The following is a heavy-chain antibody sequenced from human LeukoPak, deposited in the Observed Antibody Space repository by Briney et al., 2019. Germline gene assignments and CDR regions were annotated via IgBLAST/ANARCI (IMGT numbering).Heavy chain of an antibody. CDR2: ISWNSGSI. CDR1: GFTFDDYA. J-gene: IGHJ4*02. Sequence: PGRSLRLSCAASGFTFDDYAMHWVRQAPGKGLEWVSGISWNSGSIGYADSVKGRFTISRDNAKNSLYLQMNSLRAEDTALYYCAKEASGNPGYFDYWGQGTLVTVSS. CDR3: AKEASGNPGYFDY. V-gene: IGHV3-9*01. D-gene: IGHD1-26*01.